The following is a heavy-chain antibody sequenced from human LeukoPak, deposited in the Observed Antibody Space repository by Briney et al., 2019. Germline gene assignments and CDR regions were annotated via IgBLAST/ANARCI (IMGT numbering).Heavy chain of an antibody. Sequence: PSETLSLTCTVSGGSISSYYWSWIRQPPGKGLEWIGYIYYSGSTNYNPSPKSRVTISVDTSKNQFSLKLSSVTAADTAVYYCASGYCSGGSCYGSPLDNWFDPWGQGTLVTVSS. J-gene: IGHJ5*02. D-gene: IGHD2-15*01. V-gene: IGHV4-59*12. CDR3: ASGYCSGGSCYGSPLDNWFDP. CDR1: GGSISSYY. CDR2: IYYSGST.